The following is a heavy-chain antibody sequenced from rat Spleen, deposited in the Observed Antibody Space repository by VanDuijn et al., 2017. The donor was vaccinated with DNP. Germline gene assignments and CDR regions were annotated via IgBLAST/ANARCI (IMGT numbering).Heavy chain of an antibody. D-gene: IGHD1-12*02. J-gene: IGHJ4*01. CDR1: GFTFSDYY. CDR3: ARVGDYHDGGDGDVLDV. CDR2: INTGGGNT. Sequence: EVQLVESGGGLVQPGRSLKLSCAASGFTFSDYYMAWVRRAPTKGLEWVAYINTGGGNTYYRDSVKGRFTISRDNAKNTQYLQMDSLRSEDTATYYCARVGDYHDGGDGDVLDVWGQGTSVTVSS. V-gene: IGHV5S13*01.